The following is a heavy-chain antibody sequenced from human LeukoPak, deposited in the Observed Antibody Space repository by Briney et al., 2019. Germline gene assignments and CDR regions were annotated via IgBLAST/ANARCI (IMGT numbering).Heavy chain of an antibody. D-gene: IGHD6-13*01. V-gene: IGHV1-18*01. Sequence: ASVKVSCKASGYTFTSYGISWVRQAPGQGLEWMGWISAYNGNTNYAQKLQGRVTMTTDTSTSIAYMELRSLRSDDTAVYYCASGAAAGTAVDAFDIWGQGTMVTVSS. CDR1: GYTFTSYG. CDR2: ISAYNGNT. J-gene: IGHJ3*02. CDR3: ASGAAAGTAVDAFDI.